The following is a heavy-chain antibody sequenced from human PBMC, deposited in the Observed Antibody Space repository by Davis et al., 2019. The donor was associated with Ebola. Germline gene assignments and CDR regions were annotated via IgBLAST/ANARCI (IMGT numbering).Heavy chain of an antibody. CDR3: ITVRSSVTVEQQVDY. CDR2: ITSNTDGGIT. CDR1: GLFLNTAW. V-gene: IGHV3-15*01. Sequence: SLNLSYASSGLFLNTAWNSVVRHPPRKGLELVIRITSNTDGGITHYAAAVKSRFTITSDDSKNTLYLQMNSLETEETALYYCITVRSSVTVEQQVDYCGQGALVTVYS. D-gene: IGHD6-13*01. J-gene: IGHJ4*02.